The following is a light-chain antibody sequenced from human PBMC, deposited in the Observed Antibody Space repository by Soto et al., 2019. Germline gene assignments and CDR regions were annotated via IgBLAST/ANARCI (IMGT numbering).Light chain of an antibody. CDR3: QQRSNWPL. V-gene: IGKV3-11*01. Sequence: EIILTQSPASLSLSPGERATLSCRASQSVGNFLGWYQQKPGQAPRLLIYDASNRATGIPARFSGSGSGTDFTLTISSLEPEDFAVYYCQQRSNWPLFGQGTRLEIK. J-gene: IGKJ5*01. CDR2: DAS. CDR1: QSVGNF.